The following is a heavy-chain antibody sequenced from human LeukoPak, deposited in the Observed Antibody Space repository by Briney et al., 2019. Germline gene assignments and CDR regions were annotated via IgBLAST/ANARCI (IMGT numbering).Heavy chain of an antibody. D-gene: IGHD4-17*01. CDR1: GGTFSSYA. Sequence: ASVKVSCKASGGTFSSYAISWVRQAPGQGLEWMGGIIPIFGTANYAQKFQGRVTITADESTSTAYMELSSLRSEDTAVYYCARDPNGDYDGAFDIWGQGTMVTVSS. J-gene: IGHJ3*02. V-gene: IGHV1-69*13. CDR2: IIPIFGTA. CDR3: ARDPNGDYDGAFDI.